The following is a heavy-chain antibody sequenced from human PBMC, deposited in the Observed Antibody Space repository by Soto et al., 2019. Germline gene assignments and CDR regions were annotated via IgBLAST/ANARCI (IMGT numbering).Heavy chain of an antibody. V-gene: IGHV3-30*18. Sequence: QVQLVESGGGVVQPGRSPRLSCAASGFTFSSYGMHWVRQAPGKGLEWVAVISYDGSNKYYADSVKGRFTISRDNSKNTLYLQMNSLRAEDTAVYYCAKDLGGTFDPWGQGTLVTVSS. D-gene: IGHD3-10*01. CDR3: AKDLGGTFDP. CDR2: ISYDGSNK. CDR1: GFTFSSYG. J-gene: IGHJ5*02.